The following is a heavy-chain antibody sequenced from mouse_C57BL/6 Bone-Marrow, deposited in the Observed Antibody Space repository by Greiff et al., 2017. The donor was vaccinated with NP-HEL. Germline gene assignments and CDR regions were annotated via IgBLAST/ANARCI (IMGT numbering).Heavy chain of an antibody. D-gene: IGHD2-4*01. Sequence: EVKVEESGGGLVQPGGSMKLSCAASGFTFSDAWMDWVRQSPEQGLEWVAEIRNTANNHATYYAVSVQGRFTISRDDSKSSVYLQMNSVRAEDTGIYYCTRDDYDEGYWGQGTLVTVSA. CDR1: GFTFSDAW. CDR3: TRDDYDEGY. J-gene: IGHJ3*01. CDR2: IRNTANNHAT. V-gene: IGHV6-6*01.